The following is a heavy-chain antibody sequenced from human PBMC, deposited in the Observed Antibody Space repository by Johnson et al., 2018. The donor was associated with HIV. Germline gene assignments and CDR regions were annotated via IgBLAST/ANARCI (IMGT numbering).Heavy chain of an antibody. V-gene: IGHV3-74*01. Sequence: VQLVESGGGVVQPGRSLRLSCAASGFTFSSYWMHWVRQAPGKGLVWVSRINSDGSSTSYADSVKGRFTISRDNAKNSLYLQMNSLRADDTAVYYCAREGPSERAGFDIWGQGTMVTVSS. CDR1: GFTFSSYW. CDR3: AREGPSERAGFDI. CDR2: INSDGSST. J-gene: IGHJ3*02.